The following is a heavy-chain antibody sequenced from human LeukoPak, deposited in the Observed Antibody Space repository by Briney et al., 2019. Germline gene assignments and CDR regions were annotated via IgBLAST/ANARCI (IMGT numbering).Heavy chain of an antibody. V-gene: IGHV3-74*01. J-gene: IGHJ6*02. CDR2: INGDGRNI. CDR1: GFTFSSYA. CDR3: TRDLMDYDVSTGLHHYYMDV. Sequence: ESGGSLRLSCVASGFTFSSYAMSWVRQAPGKGLVWVSRINGDGRNINYADSVRGRFTISRDNAKNTLYLQMNTLRVEDTAVYYCTRDLMDYDVSTGLHHYYMDVWGQGTTVTVSS. D-gene: IGHD3-9*01.